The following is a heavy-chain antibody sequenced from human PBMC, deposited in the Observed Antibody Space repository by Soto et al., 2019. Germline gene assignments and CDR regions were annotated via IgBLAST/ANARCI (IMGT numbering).Heavy chain of an antibody. CDR3: ARLPYSYVSLYFFDF. V-gene: IGHV3-23*01. CDR1: GFTFSNYA. D-gene: IGHD5-18*01. CDR2: ISDKGGST. Sequence: XGSLRLSCAASGFTFSNYAVSGVRQSPGRGLEWVASISDKGGSTKYADSVNGRFTISRDNSRNTLSLQMDTLRAEDTAVYYCARLPYSYVSLYFFDFWGQGSLVTVSS. J-gene: IGHJ4*02.